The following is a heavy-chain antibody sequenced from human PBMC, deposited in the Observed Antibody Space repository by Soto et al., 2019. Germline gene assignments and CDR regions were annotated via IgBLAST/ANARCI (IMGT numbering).Heavy chain of an antibody. CDR1: GFTFSSYA. Sequence: PGGSLRLSCAASGFTFSSYAMSWVRQAPGKGLEWVSAISGSGGSTYYADSVKGRFTISRDNSKNTLYLQMNSLRAEDTAVYYCAKDRTYYYDSSGYLADWGQGTLVTVSS. V-gene: IGHV3-23*01. CDR2: ISGSGGST. CDR3: AKDRTYYYDSSGYLAD. D-gene: IGHD3-22*01. J-gene: IGHJ4*02.